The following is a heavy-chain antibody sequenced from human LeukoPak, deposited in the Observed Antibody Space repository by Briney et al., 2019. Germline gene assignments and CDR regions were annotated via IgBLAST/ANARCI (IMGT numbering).Heavy chain of an antibody. J-gene: IGHJ4*02. D-gene: IGHD6-13*01. CDR2: IIPISATT. Sequence: SVKVSCKASGGTFSNHAISWVRQAPGQGLEWMGVIIPISATTNYAQKFQGRLTVTADESTSTAYMELSSLTSEDTAVYYCARWAGQSTAWYPALFDYWGQGTLVTVSS. CDR3: ARWAGQSTAWYPALFDY. V-gene: IGHV1-69*13. CDR1: GGTFSNHA.